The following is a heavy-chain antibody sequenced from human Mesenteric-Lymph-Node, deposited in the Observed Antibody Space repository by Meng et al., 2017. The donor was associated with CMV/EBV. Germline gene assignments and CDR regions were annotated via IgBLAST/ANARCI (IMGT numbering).Heavy chain of an antibody. CDR1: GGSFSAYY. CDR2: IYSGSST. CDR3: ARFPHHY. Sequence: GGSLRLSCAVYGGSFSAYYWSWIRQPPGKGLEWVSVIYSGSSTYYADSVKGRFTISRDNSKNTLYLQMNSLRAEDTAVYYCARFPHHYWGQGTLVTVSS. J-gene: IGHJ4*02. V-gene: IGHV3-66*02.